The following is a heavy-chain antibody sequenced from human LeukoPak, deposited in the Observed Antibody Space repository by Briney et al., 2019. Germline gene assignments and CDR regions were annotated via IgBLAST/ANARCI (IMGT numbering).Heavy chain of an antibody. CDR3: AKDSRGYYGSGSYDY. CDR1: GFTFNNYA. J-gene: IGHJ4*02. D-gene: IGHD3-10*01. CDR2: ISGSGGST. Sequence: GGSLRLSGAASGFTFNNYAMNWVRQAPGKGLEWVSGISGSGGSTYYADSVKGRFTISRDNSENTLYLQMNSLRAEDTAVYYCAKDSRGYYGSGSYDYWGQGTLVTVSS. V-gene: IGHV3-23*01.